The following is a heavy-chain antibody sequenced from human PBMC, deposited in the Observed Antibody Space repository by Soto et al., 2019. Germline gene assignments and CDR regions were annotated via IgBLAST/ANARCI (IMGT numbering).Heavy chain of an antibody. D-gene: IGHD3-9*01. CDR3: AHRRGDLLTGHYYFDY. J-gene: IGHJ4*02. V-gene: IGHV2-5*02. CDR1: GFSLNTRGVG. Sequence: QITLKESGPTLVKPTQTLTLTCTFSGFSLNTRGVGVGWIRQPPGKALEWLVLISWDGEKRYSPSLKSRPTISKYSSEYQVVLTMTNMDPVYTATYYCAHRRGDLLTGHYYFDYWGQGTLVTVSS. CDR2: ISWDGEK.